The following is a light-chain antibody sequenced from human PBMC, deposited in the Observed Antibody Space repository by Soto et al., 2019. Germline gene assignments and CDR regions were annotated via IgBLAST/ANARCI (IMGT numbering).Light chain of an antibody. J-gene: IGLJ1*01. Sequence: QSALTQPASVSGSPGQSITISCTGTSRDIGNFDLVSWYQQHPGKAPKLIIYEGSKRPSGISNLFSGSKSGNTASLTISGLQAEDEADYYCCSYAGSSTWVFGTGTKVTVL. CDR1: SRDIGNFDL. CDR2: EGS. V-gene: IGLV2-23*01. CDR3: CSYAGSSTWV.